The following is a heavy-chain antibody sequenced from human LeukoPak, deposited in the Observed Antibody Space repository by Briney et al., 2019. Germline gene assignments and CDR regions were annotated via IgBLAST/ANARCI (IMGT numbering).Heavy chain of an antibody. D-gene: IGHD1-26*01. CDR2: IYSDNT. CDR3: ATHYSGSSPYFDY. CDR1: GFTVSSNS. Sequence: GGSLRLSCTVSGFTVSSNSMSWVRQAPGKGLEWVSFIYSDNTHYSDSVKGRFTISRDNSKNTLYLQMNSLRSEDTAVYYCATHYSGSSPYFDYWGQGTLVTVSS. V-gene: IGHV3-53*05. J-gene: IGHJ4*02.